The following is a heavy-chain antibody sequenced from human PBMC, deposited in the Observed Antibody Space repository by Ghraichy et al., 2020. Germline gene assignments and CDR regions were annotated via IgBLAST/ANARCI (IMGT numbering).Heavy chain of an antibody. J-gene: IGHJ4*02. CDR2: IRSDGSNK. V-gene: IGHV3-30*02. D-gene: IGHD2-15*01. CDR1: GFTFSSHG. CDR3: ANGGYCSGSYCYFSYFDF. Sequence: GGSLRLSCAASGFTFSSHGMHWVRQAPGKGLEWVAFIRSDGSNKYYVDSVKGRFTISRDNSKNTLYLQMNSLRAEDTAAYYCANGGYCSGSYCYFSYFDFWGQGTLVTVSS.